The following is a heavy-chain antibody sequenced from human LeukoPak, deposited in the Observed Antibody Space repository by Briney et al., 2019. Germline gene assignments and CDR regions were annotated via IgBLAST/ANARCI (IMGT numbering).Heavy chain of an antibody. Sequence: GGSLRLSCAASRFTFSTYAMNWVRQAPGKRLEWVSASGSGDNTYYADSVKGRFTISRDNSKNTLYLQMKSLRAEDTAVYYCAKDHYGDYGWGLGTLVAVSS. V-gene: IGHV3-23*01. CDR3: AKDHYGDYG. D-gene: IGHD4-17*01. CDR2: SGSGDNT. CDR1: RFTFSTYA. J-gene: IGHJ4*02.